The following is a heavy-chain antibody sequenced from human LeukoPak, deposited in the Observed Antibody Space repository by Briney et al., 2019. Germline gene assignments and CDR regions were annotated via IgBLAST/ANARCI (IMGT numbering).Heavy chain of an antibody. V-gene: IGHV3-23*01. CDR2: ISGSDDST. CDR3: AGSSFYYYYYYMDV. D-gene: IGHD6-6*01. CDR1: GFTFSSYG. Sequence: PGGSLRLSCAASGFTFSSYGMSWVRQAPGKGLEWVSSISGSDDSTYYADSVKGRFTISRDNSKNTLYLQMNSLRAEDTAVYYCAGSSFYYYYYYMDVWGKGTTVTVSS. J-gene: IGHJ6*03.